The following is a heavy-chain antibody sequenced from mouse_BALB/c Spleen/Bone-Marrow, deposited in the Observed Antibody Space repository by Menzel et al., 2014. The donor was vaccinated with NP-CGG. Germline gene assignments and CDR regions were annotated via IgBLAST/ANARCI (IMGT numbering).Heavy chain of an antibody. D-gene: IGHD2-1*01. CDR2: IWGGGST. Sequence: VQGVESGPGLVAPSQSLSITCTVSGFSLSRYSVHWVRQPPGKGLEWLGMIWGGGSTDYNSALKSRLSISKDNSKSXVFLKMNSLQTDDTAMYYGARTGNYPAWFAYWGQGTLVTVSA. V-gene: IGHV2-6-4*01. J-gene: IGHJ3*01. CDR3: ARTGNYPAWFAY. CDR1: GFSLSRYS.